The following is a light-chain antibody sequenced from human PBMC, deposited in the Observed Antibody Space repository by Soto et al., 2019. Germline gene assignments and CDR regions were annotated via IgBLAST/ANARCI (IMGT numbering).Light chain of an antibody. V-gene: IGLV2-8*01. CDR2: EVS. J-gene: IGLJ2*01. Sequence: LTQPPSASGSPGQSVTISCTGTSSDVGAYKYVSWYQHHPGKAPKFIIYEVSKRPSGVPDRFSGSKSDSTASLTVSGLQAEDEADYYCSSYAGNNNLVFGGGTKLTVL. CDR1: SSDVGAYKY. CDR3: SSYAGNNNLV.